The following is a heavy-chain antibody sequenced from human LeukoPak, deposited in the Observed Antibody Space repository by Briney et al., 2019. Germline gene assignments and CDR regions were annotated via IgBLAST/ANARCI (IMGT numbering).Heavy chain of an antibody. CDR1: GFTFTSSA. CDR3: AADPNSSGWAY. CDR2: IVVGSGNT. V-gene: IGHV1-58*01. D-gene: IGHD6-19*01. Sequence: SVKVSCKASGFTFTSSAVQWVRQARGQRLEWIGWIVVGSGNTNYAQKFQERVTITRDMSTSTACMELSSLRSEDTAVYYCAADPNSSGWAYWGQGTLVTVSS. J-gene: IGHJ4*02.